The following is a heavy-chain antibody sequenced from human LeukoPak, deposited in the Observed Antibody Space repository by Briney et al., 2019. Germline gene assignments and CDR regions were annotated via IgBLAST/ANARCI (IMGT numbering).Heavy chain of an antibody. CDR3: ARTATSYSYGYLGD. CDR2: IYYSGIT. CDR1: GGSICSSSYY. J-gene: IGHJ4*02. Sequence: PSETLSLTCTVSGGSICSSSYYWGWIRQPPGKGLEWIGTIYYSGITYYSPSLKSRVTISVDTSKNQFSLKLSSVTAADTAVYYCARTATSYSYGYLGDWGQGTLVTVSS. D-gene: IGHD5-18*01. V-gene: IGHV4-39*01.